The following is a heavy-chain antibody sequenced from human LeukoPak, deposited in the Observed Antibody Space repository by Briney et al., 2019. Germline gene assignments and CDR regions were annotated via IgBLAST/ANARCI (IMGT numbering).Heavy chain of an antibody. CDR1: GFTFSSYG. V-gene: IGHV3-30*18. CDR3: AKDQVGGQQLVYYYGMDV. D-gene: IGHD6-13*01. Sequence: PGRSLRLSCAASGFTFSSYGMHWVRQAPGKGLEWVAVISYDGSNKYYADSVKGRFTISRDNSKNTLYLQMNSLRAEDTAVYYCAKDQVGGQQLVYYYGMDVWGQGTTVTVSS. J-gene: IGHJ6*02. CDR2: ISYDGSNK.